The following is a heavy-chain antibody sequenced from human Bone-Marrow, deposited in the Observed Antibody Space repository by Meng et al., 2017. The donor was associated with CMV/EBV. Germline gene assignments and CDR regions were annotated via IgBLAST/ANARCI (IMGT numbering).Heavy chain of an antibody. J-gene: IGHJ4*02. Sequence: SVKVSCKASGGTFSSYTISWVRQAPGQGLEWMGRIIPILGIANYAQKFQGRVTITADKSTSTAYMELSSLRSEDTAVYYCARGPPGWRNYDLSDWGQGTLVTVSS. CDR1: GGTFSSYT. D-gene: IGHD3-3*01. CDR3: ARGPPGWRNYDLSD. V-gene: IGHV1-69*02. CDR2: IIPILGIA.